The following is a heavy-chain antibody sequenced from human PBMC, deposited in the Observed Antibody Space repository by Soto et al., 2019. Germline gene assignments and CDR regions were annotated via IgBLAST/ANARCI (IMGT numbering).Heavy chain of an antibody. J-gene: IGHJ4*02. CDR2: IYDGGRT. V-gene: IGHV4-30-4*01. D-gene: IGHD7-27*01. CDR3: ARGPSGDKVDS. CDR1: GGSISTVDYW. Sequence: QVQLRESGPGLVKPSQTLSLTCTVSGGSISTVDYWWSWIRQSPDMGLEWIGHIYDGGRTYNNPSLESRVTMSVDTSKSQLSPTLSSVSAADTAVYYCARGPSGDKVDSWGQGTLVTVSS.